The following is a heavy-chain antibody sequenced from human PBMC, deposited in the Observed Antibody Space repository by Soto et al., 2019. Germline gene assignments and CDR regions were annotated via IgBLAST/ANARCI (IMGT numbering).Heavy chain of an antibody. CDR1: GFTFSTYA. CDR2: ISSSSGST. V-gene: IGHV3-23*01. J-gene: IGHJ4*02. D-gene: IGHD6-25*01. CDR3: AKQPLKVPLRFDY. Sequence: EVQLLESGGGLVQPGGSLRLSCAASGFTFSTYAMAWVRQAPGKGLEWVSSISSSSGSTFYADSVKGRFPISSDNSENTLSLQMNSLRAEDTAVYYCAKQPLKVPLRFDYWGQGTLVTVSS.